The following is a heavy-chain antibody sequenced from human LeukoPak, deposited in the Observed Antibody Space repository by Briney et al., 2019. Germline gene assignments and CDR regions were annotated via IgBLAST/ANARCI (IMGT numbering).Heavy chain of an antibody. CDR1: GYTFTGYS. J-gene: IGHJ6*02. CDR3: ARGVGWLRRPYYYYGMDV. V-gene: IGHV1-2*02. Sequence: ASVKVCCKASGYTFTGYSMHWVRQAPGQGLEWMGWINPNSGGTNYAQKFQGRVTMTRDTSISTAYMELSRLRSDDTAVYYRARGVGWLRRPYYYYGMDVWGQGTTVTVSS. CDR2: INPNSGGT. D-gene: IGHD5-12*01.